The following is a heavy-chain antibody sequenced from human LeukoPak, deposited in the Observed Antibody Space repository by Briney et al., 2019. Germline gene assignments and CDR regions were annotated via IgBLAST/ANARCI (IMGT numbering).Heavy chain of an antibody. CDR1: GFTFSSYG. CDR2: ISGSGGST. D-gene: IGHD3-22*01. CDR3: AEDPSYDSSGYYYGGIDY. Sequence: GGTLRLSCAASGFTFSSYGMSWVRQAPGKGLEWVSAISGSGGSTYYADSVKGRFTISRDNSKNTLYLQMNSLRAEDTAVYYCAEDPSYDSSGYYYGGIDYWGQGTLVTVSS. V-gene: IGHV3-23*01. J-gene: IGHJ4*02.